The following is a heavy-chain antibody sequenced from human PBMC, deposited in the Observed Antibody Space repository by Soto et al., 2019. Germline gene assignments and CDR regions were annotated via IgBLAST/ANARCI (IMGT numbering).Heavy chain of an antibody. J-gene: IGHJ4*02. CDR1: GGSISSGGYY. V-gene: IGHV4-31*03. D-gene: IGHD3-10*01. CDR2: IYYSGST. Sequence: SETLSLTCTVSGGSISSGGYYWSWIRQHPGKGLEWIGYIYYSGSTYYNPSLKSRVTISVDTSKNQFSLKLSSVTAADMAVYYCARGGYYSGGTFDYWGQGTLVTVSS. CDR3: ARGGYYSGGTFDY.